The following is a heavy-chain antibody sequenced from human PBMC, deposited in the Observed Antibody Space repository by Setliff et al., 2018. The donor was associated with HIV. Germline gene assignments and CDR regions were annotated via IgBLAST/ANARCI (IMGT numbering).Heavy chain of an antibody. J-gene: IGHJ4*02. D-gene: IGHD3-16*02. Sequence: PSETLSLTCTVSGGSISSGGYYWTWLRQHPGKGLEWIGYIYYSGSTYYNPSLKSRVTISVDTSKNQFSLKLSSVTAADTAVYHCARRVILSYGYYFDYWGQGTLVTVSS. CDR3: ARRVILSYGYYFDY. CDR1: GGSISSGGYY. CDR2: IYYSGST. V-gene: IGHV4-31*03.